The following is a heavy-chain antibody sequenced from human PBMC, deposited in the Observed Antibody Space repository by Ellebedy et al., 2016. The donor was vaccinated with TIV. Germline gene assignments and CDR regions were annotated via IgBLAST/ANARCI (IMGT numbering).Heavy chain of an antibody. CDR2: ISSSGSTI. CDR3: ARFQAGATYFYN. J-gene: IGHJ4*02. Sequence: GESLKISCAASGFTFSDHYMSWIRQAPGKGLEWVSYISSSGSTIYYADSLKGRFTISRDNAKNSLFLQMNSLRAEDTAVYYCARFQAGATYFYNWGQGALVTVSS. CDR1: GFTFSDHY. V-gene: IGHV3-11*04. D-gene: IGHD1-26*01.